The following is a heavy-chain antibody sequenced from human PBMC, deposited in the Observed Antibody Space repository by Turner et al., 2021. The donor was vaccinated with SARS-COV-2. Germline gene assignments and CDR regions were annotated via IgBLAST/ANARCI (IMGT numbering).Heavy chain of an antibody. CDR2: ISSSGSTI. CDR3: ASQIHGGYYSNWFDP. CDR1: GFTFSSYE. J-gene: IGHJ5*02. Sequence: EVQLVASGGGLVQPGGSLRLYCAASGFTFSSYEMNWVRQAPGKGLEWVSYISSSGSTIYYADSVKGRFTISRDNAKNSLYLQMNSLRAEDTAVYYCASQIHGGYYSNWFDPWGQGTLVTVSS. V-gene: IGHV3-48*03. D-gene: IGHD3-22*01.